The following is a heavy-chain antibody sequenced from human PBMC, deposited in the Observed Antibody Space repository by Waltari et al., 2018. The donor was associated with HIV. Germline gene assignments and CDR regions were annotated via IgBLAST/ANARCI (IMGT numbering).Heavy chain of an antibody. D-gene: IGHD3-10*01. CDR2: VHPMVGTA. CDR1: GGAFISHS. J-gene: IGHJ4*02. V-gene: IGHV1-69*08. CDR3: ASARETMGVDFDS. Sequence: QVHLVQSGAEVKKPGSSVTVSCKASGGAFISHSFNWVRQAPGQGLEWMGRVHPMVGTANKAQKFQDRVTITADKFTGTAYMELSSLRFDDTAMYYCASARETMGVDFDSWGQGTLVTV.